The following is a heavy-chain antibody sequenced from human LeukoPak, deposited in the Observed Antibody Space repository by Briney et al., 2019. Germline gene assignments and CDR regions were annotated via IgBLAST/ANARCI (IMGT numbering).Heavy chain of an antibody. V-gene: IGHV3-23*01. CDR1: GFTFTNYA. CDR3: AKAYHYGAGSSFDY. Sequence: GGSLRLSCAASGFTFTNYAMSWVRQAPGKGLEWVSAISARGDNTYYADSVKGRFSISRDNSQNTQYLQMNSLRVEDTAIYYCAKAYHYGAGSSFDYWGQGILVTVSS. J-gene: IGHJ4*02. D-gene: IGHD3-10*01. CDR2: ISARGDNT.